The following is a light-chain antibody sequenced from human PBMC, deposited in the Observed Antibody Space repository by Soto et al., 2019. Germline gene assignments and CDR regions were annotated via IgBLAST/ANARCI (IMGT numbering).Light chain of an antibody. Sequence: EIVMTQSPATLSVSPGERATLSCRASQSVSSNLAWYQQKPGQAPRLLIYGASTRATGIPARFSGSGSGTEFNLTINSLQSEDFAVYYCQQYNNWGTFGQGTKVEIK. CDR2: GAS. CDR3: QQYNNWGT. CDR1: QSVSSN. J-gene: IGKJ1*01. V-gene: IGKV3-15*01.